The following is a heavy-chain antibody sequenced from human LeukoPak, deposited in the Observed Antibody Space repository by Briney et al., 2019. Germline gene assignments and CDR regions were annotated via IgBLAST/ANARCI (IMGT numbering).Heavy chain of an antibody. CDR3: ARHPWFGEKFYFDY. CDR2: IYYSGST. Sequence: SETLSLTCTVSGGSISSSSYYWGWIRQPPGKGLEWIGSIYYSGSTYYNPSLKSRVTISVDTSKNQFSLKLSSVTAADTAVYYCARHPWFGEKFYFDYWGQGTLVTVSS. J-gene: IGHJ4*02. D-gene: IGHD3-10*01. CDR1: GGSISSSSYY. V-gene: IGHV4-39*01.